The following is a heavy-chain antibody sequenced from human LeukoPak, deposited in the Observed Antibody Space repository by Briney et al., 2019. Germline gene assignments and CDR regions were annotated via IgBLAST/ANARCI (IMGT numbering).Heavy chain of an antibody. CDR3: ARVFYAKDIVVVPAYYYYYLDV. D-gene: IGHD2-2*01. CDR2: INPNIGGT. Sequence: ASVKVSCKASGYTFTRYYMHWVRQAPGQGLEWMGWINPNIGGTNYAQKFQGRVTMTRDTSISTAYMEVSRLRSDDTAVYDCARVFYAKDIVVVPAYYYYYLDVWGKGTTVTVSS. V-gene: IGHV1-2*02. CDR1: GYTFTRYY. J-gene: IGHJ6*03.